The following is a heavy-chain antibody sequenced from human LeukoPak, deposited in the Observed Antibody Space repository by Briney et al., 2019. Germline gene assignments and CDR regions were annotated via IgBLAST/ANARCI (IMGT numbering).Heavy chain of an antibody. V-gene: IGHV1-46*01. D-gene: IGHD3-10*01. J-gene: IGHJ4*02. CDR3: ARDYHGSGSLTTFDY. Sequence: ASVKVSCKASGYTFTSFYMHWVRQAPGQGLEWMGIISPRGGSTTSAQKFQGRVTLTRDMSTSTVYMELSSLRSEDTAVYYCARDYHGSGSLTTFDYWGQGTLVTVSS. CDR1: GYTFTSFY. CDR2: ISPRGGST.